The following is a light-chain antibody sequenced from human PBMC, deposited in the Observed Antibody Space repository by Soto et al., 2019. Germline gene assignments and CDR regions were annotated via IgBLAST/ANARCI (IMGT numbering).Light chain of an antibody. CDR1: QSVNTY. Sequence: EIVLTQSPATLSLSPGERATLSCRASQSVNTYLAWYQQRPGQAPRLLMYDASNRATGIPARFSGRGSGTDFTLTIDSLEPEDFAVYYCQQRSNWPLTFGGGTKVDIK. J-gene: IGKJ4*01. CDR2: DAS. CDR3: QQRSNWPLT. V-gene: IGKV3-11*01.